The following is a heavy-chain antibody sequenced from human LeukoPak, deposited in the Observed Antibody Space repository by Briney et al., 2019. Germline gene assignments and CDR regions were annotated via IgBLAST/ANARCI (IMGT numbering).Heavy chain of an antibody. CDR1: GYTFTGYY. CDR3: ARARATIASAFDY. Sequence: ASVKVSCKASGYTFTGYYMHWVRQAPGPGHEWMGRINPNSGGTNYAQKFQGRVTMTRDTSISTAYMELSRLRSDDTAVYYCARARATIASAFDYWGQGTLATVSS. J-gene: IGHJ4*02. CDR2: INPNSGGT. V-gene: IGHV1-2*06. D-gene: IGHD1-26*01.